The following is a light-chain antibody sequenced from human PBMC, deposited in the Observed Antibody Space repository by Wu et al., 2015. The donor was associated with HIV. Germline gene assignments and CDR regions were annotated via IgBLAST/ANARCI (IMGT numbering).Light chain of an antibody. CDR3: QQYNNWPSWT. V-gene: IGKV3-15*01. CDR2: GAS. J-gene: IGKJ5*01. CDR1: QSVSSN. Sequence: EIVMTQFPATLSVSPGERATLSCRASQSVSSNLAWYQQKPGQAPRLLIYGASTRATSIPARFSGSGSGTEFTLTISSMQSEDFAVYYCQQYNNWPSWTFGQGTRLEIK.